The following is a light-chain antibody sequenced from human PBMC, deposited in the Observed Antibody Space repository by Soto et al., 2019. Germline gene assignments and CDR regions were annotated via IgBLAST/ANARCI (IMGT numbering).Light chain of an antibody. CDR3: LQDINYPWT. CDR2: GAS. V-gene: IGKV1-6*01. J-gene: IGKJ1*01. Sequence: AIQMTQSPSSLSASVGDRVTISGRASQGIGNALGWYQQEPGKPPKVLIYGASNLQSGVPPRFSGSGSGTDFTLAISSLQPEDSATYYCLQDINYPWTFGQGTKVDIK. CDR1: QGIGNA.